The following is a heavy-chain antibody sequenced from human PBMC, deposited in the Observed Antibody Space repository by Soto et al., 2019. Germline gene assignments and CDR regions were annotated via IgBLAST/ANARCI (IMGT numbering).Heavy chain of an antibody. CDR3: ARLTHGGLDH. CDR2: IYPGDSDT. D-gene: IGHD3-16*01. CDR1: GYSFTSYW. Sequence: GESLKISCKGSGYSFTSYWIAWVRQMPGKGLEWVGIIYPGDSDTRYSQSFQGQVTISADKSTTTAYLQWSTLKASDTAMFYSARLTHGGLDHWGQGTLVTVSS. J-gene: IGHJ4*02. V-gene: IGHV5-51*01.